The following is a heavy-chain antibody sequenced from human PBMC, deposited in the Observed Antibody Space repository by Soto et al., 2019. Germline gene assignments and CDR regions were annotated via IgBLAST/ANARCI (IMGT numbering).Heavy chain of an antibody. J-gene: IGHJ6*02. CDR3: AREGCSSTSCSGVDYYYGMDV. CDR1: GYTFTGYY. D-gene: IGHD2-2*01. Sequence: QVQLVQSGAEVKKPGASVKVSCKASGYTFTGYYMHWVRQAPGQGLEWMGWINPNSGGTNYAQKFQGWVTMTRDTSISTDYMELSRLRSDDTAVYYCAREGCSSTSCSGVDYYYGMDVWGQGTTVTVSS. CDR2: INPNSGGT. V-gene: IGHV1-2*04.